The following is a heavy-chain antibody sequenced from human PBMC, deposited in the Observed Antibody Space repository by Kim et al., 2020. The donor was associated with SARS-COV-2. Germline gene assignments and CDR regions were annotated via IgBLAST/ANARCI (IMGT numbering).Heavy chain of an antibody. CDR1: GFTFSSYG. CDR2: ISYDGSNK. D-gene: IGHD3-10*01. Sequence: GGSLRLSCAASGFTFSSYGMHWVRQAPGKGLEWVAVISYDGSNKYYADSVKGRFTISRDNSKNTLYLQMNSLRAEDTAVYYCVPPPDGSGSPVPSDYWGQGTLVTVSS. J-gene: IGHJ4*02. V-gene: IGHV3-30*03. CDR3: VPPPDGSGSPVPSDY.